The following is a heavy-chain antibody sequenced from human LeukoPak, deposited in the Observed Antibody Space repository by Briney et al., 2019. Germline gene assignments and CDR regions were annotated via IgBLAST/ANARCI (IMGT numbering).Heavy chain of an antibody. CDR1: GFPFSSYG. CDR2: IPYDGSDK. J-gene: IGHJ4*02. Sequence: PGGSLRLSCAASGFPFSSYGMHWVRQAPGKGLEWVAFIPYDGSDKFYADSVKGRFTISRDNSKNTLYLQMNSLRAEDTAVYYCAKDDLGYCSSTSCYLWGQGTLVTVSS. CDR3: AKDDLGYCSSTSCYL. D-gene: IGHD2-2*01. V-gene: IGHV3-30*02.